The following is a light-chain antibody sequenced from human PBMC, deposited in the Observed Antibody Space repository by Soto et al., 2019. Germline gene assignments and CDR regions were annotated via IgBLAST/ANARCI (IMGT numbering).Light chain of an antibody. CDR2: AAS. J-gene: IGKJ2*01. CDR1: QSISSY. Sequence: DIQMTQSPSSLSASVGDRVTITCRARQSISSYLNWYQQKPGEAPKLLIYAASSLQSGVPSRVSGSGSGTDFTLTISSLQHEYFATYYCQQSYSSHHTFGQGTNLEIK. V-gene: IGKV1-39*01. CDR3: QQSYSSHHT.